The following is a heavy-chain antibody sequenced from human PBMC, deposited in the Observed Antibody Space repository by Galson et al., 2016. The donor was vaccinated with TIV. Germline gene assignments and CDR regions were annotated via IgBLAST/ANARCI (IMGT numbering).Heavy chain of an antibody. D-gene: IGHD1-26*01. Sequence: SLRLSCAASGFSVSYKHMIWVRQTPGKGLEWVSLIYSNDDTYYADSVKGRFTISRDNPKNTLYLQMNSLRAEDTAVYYCAREGKGAAYPNNLDYWGQGTLVTVSS. J-gene: IGHJ4*02. CDR2: IYSNDDT. CDR1: GFSVSYKH. V-gene: IGHV3-53*01. CDR3: AREGKGAAYPNNLDY.